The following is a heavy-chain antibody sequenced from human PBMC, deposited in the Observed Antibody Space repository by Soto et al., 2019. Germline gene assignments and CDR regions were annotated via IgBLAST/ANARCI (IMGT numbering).Heavy chain of an antibody. CDR1: GGSLSSGFYY. Sequence: QVKLQESGPGLLKPSQTLSLTCSVSGGSLSSGFYYWSWIRQPPGKGLEWIGYFYHTGSTYYNPSLKGRLTISKDMTKNPFSLNLMSVTAADTAVYYCARAAATTAAGYYYYGLDVWGQGTTVTVSS. CDR3: ARAAATTAAGYYYYGLDV. CDR2: FYHTGST. V-gene: IGHV4-30-4*01. J-gene: IGHJ6*02. D-gene: IGHD6-25*01.